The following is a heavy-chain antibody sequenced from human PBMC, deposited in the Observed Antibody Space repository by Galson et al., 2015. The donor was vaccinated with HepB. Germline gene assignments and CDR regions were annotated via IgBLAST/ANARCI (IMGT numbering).Heavy chain of an antibody. V-gene: IGHV3-74*01. J-gene: IGHJ6*02. Sequence: SLRLSCAASGFTFTNSWMHWVRQAPGKGLVWVSRLSDDGRSVNYADSVKGRFTISRGNAKTTLYLQMHSLRVEDTAVYYCARAKGDPVRVSEGDVPADKTFLHHGLDVWGQGITVIVS. D-gene: IGHD3-3*01. CDR3: ARAKGDPVRVSEGDVPADKTFLHHGLDV. CDR1: GFTFTNSW. CDR2: LSDDGRSV.